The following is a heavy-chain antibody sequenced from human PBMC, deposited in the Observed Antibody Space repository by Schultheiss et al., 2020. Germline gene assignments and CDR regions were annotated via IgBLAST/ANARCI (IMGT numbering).Heavy chain of an antibody. D-gene: IGHD3-22*01. V-gene: IGHV3-48*03. J-gene: IGHJ6*02. CDR3: ARDYYYYDSSGYYPDGMDV. CDR2: ISSSGSTI. CDR1: GFTFSSYE. Sequence: GGSLRLSCAASGFTFSSYEMNWVRQAPGKGLEWVSYISSSGSTIYYADSVKGRFTISRDNAKNSLYLQMNSLRAEDTAVYYCARDYYYYDSSGYYPDGMDVWGQGTTVTVSS.